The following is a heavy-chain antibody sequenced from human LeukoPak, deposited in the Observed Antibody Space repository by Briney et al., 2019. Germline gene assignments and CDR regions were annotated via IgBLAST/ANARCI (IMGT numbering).Heavy chain of an antibody. J-gene: IGHJ3*02. CDR3: AATVADDAFDI. V-gene: IGHV3-30*03. D-gene: IGHD6-19*01. Sequence: HPGGSLRLSCAASGFTFSSYRMHWVRQAPGKGLEWVAVISYDGSNKYYADSVKGRFTISRDNSKNTLYLQMNSLRAEDMAVYYCAATVADDAFDIWGQGTMVTVSS. CDR2: ISYDGSNK. CDR1: GFTFSSYR.